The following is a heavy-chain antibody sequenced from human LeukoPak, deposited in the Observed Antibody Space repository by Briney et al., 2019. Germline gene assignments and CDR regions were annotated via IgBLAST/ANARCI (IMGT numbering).Heavy chain of an antibody. D-gene: IGHD6-19*01. CDR2: VYNSGST. J-gene: IGHJ4*02. CDR1: CWSLRGYH. Sequence: TLSLPPPLFCWSLRGYHCRSVRQPPGEGVGGGGGVYNSGSTNYNPYLKSRVTISVDTSKNQFSLKLSSVTAADTAVYYCARFKPPSIAVETLGPAFDYWGQGTLVTVSS. V-gene: IGHV4-34*01. CDR3: ARFKPPSIAVETLGPAFDY.